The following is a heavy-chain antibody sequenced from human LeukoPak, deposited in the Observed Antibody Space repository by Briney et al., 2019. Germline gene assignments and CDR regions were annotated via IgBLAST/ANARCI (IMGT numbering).Heavy chain of an antibody. D-gene: IGHD2-15*01. CDR3: ARGHGVVYYYMDV. CDR2: IGTAGDT. Sequence: GGSLRLSCSASGFTFSSYDMHWVRQATGKGLEWVSAIGTAGDTYYPGSVKGRFTISRENAKNSLYLQMNRLRAGDTAVYYCARGHGVVYYYMDVWGKGTTVTISS. J-gene: IGHJ6*03. CDR1: GFTFSSYD. V-gene: IGHV3-13*01.